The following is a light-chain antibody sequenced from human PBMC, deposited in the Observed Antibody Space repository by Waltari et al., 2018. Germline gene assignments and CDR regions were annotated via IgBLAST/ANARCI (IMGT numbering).Light chain of an antibody. J-gene: IGKJ4*01. CDR2: KAS. Sequence: DIQMTQSPSTLSASVGDRVTITCRASQSISNWLAWYQQKPGTAPKLLIYKASTLESGGPSRFSGIGSGTEFNRTISSLKPDDFATYYCQQYNSYSLLTFGGGTKVEIK. CDR3: QQYNSYSLLT. CDR1: QSISNW. V-gene: IGKV1-5*03.